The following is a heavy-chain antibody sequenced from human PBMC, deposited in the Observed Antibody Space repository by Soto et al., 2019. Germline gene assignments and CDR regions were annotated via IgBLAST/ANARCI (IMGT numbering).Heavy chain of an antibody. J-gene: IGHJ6*02. CDR3: ARGVQLWLSYYYYYGMDV. CDR1: GYTFTGYY. V-gene: IGHV1-2*04. CDR2: INPNSGGT. Sequence: ASVKVSCKASGYTFTGYYMHWVRQAPGQGLEWMGWINPNSGGTNYAQKFQGWVTMTRDTSISTAYMELSRLRSDDTAVYYCARGVQLWLSYYYYYGMDVWGQGTTVTVSS. D-gene: IGHD5-18*01.